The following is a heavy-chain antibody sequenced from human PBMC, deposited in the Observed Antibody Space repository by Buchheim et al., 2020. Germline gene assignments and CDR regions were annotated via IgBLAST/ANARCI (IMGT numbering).Heavy chain of an antibody. CDR3: ARERGGVVAATQRSVWFDP. J-gene: IGHJ5*02. V-gene: IGHV4-30-4*01. CDR2: IYYSGSH. D-gene: IGHD2-15*01. Sequence: QVQLQESGPGLVKPSQTLSLTCTVSGGSISSGDYYLSWIRQPPGKGLEWIGYIYYSGSHYYYPSLKSRVTISVDTSKNNFSLKLSSVTAADTAVYYCARERGGVVAATQRSVWFDPWGQGTL. CDR1: GGSISSGDYY.